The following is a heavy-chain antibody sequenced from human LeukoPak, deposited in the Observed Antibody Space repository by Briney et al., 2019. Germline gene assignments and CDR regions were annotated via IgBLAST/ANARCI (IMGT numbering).Heavy chain of an antibody. Sequence: SETLSLTCAVYGGSFSGYYWSWIRQPPGKGLEWIGYIYYSGSTNYKSSLKSRVTISVDTSKNQFSLKLSSVTAADTAVYYCARGMAGFDYWGQGTLVTVSS. CDR1: GGSFSGYY. D-gene: IGHD5-24*01. CDR2: IYYSGST. J-gene: IGHJ4*02. V-gene: IGHV4-59*12. CDR3: ARGMAGFDY.